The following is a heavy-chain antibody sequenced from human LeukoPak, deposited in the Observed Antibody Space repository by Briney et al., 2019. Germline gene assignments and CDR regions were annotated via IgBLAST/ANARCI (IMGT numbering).Heavy chain of an antibody. CDR2: IIPIFGTA. CDR3: ASAKRTYYYDSSGYYRGFDY. V-gene: IGHV1-69*13. D-gene: IGHD3-22*01. Sequence: SVKVSCKASGYTFTSYAISWVRQAPGQGLEWMGGIIPIFGTANYAQKFQGRVTITADESTSTAYMELSSLRSEDTAVYYCASAKRTYYYDSSGYYRGFDYWGQGTLVTVSS. J-gene: IGHJ4*02. CDR1: GYTFTSYA.